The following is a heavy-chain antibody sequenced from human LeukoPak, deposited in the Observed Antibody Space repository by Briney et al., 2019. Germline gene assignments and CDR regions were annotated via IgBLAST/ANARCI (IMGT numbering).Heavy chain of an antibody. CDR1: GGSISSYY. J-gene: IGHJ6*02. CDR2: IYYSGST. Sequence: PSETLSLTCTVSGGSISSYYWSWIRQPPGKGLEWIGYIYYSGSTNYNPSLKSRVTISVDTSKNQFSLKLSSVTAADTAVYYCARDRYSISWTNMYGMDVWGQGTTVTVSS. V-gene: IGHV4-59*01. CDR3: ARDRYSISWTNMYGMDV. D-gene: IGHD6-13*01.